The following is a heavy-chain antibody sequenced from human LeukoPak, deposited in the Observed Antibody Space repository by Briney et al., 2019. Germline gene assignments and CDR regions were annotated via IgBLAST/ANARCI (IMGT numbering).Heavy chain of an antibody. CDR2: IYSSGST. CDR1: GFSVSTNY. V-gene: IGHV3-53*01. D-gene: IGHD3-9*01. Sequence: GGPLRLSCAASGFSVSTNYMSWVRQAPGKGLEWVSVIYSSGSTDYADSVKGRFTISRDTSENTVYLQMNSLRADDTAVYYCARRQDDSPLGYWGQGTLVTVSS. J-gene: IGHJ4*02. CDR3: ARRQDDSPLGY.